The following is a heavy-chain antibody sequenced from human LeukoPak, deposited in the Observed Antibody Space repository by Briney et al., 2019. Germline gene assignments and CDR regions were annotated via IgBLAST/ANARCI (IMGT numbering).Heavy chain of an antibody. V-gene: IGHV4-31*03. CDR1: GGSISSGGYY. J-gene: IGHJ5*02. CDR3: ARSPRGNFSWFDP. Sequence: TLSLTCTVSGGSISSGGYYWSWIRQHPGKGLEWIGYIYYSGSTYYNPSLKSRVTISVDTSKNQFSLKLSSVTAADTAVYYCARSPRGNFSWFDPWGQGTLVTVSS. CDR2: IYYSGST. D-gene: IGHD2/OR15-2a*01.